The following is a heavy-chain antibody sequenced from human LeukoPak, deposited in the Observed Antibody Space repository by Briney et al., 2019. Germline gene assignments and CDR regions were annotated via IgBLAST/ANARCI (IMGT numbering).Heavy chain of an antibody. Sequence: GGSLRLSCAASGFTFSSYSMNWVRQAPGKGLEWVSSISSSSSYIYYADSVKGRFTISRDNAKNSLYLQMNSLRAEDTAVYYCARDPQTYYYDSSGSNRFDPWGQGTLVTVSS. CDR2: ISSSSSYI. CDR1: GFTFSSYS. J-gene: IGHJ5*02. D-gene: IGHD3-22*01. V-gene: IGHV3-21*01. CDR3: ARDPQTYYYDSSGSNRFDP.